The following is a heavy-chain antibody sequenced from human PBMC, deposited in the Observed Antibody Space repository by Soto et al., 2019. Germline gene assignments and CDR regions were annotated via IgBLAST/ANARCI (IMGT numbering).Heavy chain of an antibody. J-gene: IGHJ5*02. Sequence: SETLSITYSLSRGSISIISYYWGWIRQPPGKGLEWIGSIYYSGSTYYNPSLKSRVTISVDTSKNQFSLKLSSVTAADTAVYYCARLGIAAAAYNWFDPWCQGTLVTVSS. D-gene: IGHD6-13*01. V-gene: IGHV4-39*01. CDR3: ARLGIAAAAYNWFDP. CDR1: RGSISIISYY. CDR2: IYYSGST.